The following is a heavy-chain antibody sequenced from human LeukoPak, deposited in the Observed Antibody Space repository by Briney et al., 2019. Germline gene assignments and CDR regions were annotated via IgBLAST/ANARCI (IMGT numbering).Heavy chain of an antibody. CDR1: GFTFSNYA. Sequence: GGSLRLSCAASGFTFSNYAMSWVRQAPGKGLEWVGFIRSKAYGGTTEYAASVKGRFTISRDDSKSIAYLQMNSLKTEDTAVYYCTRERGDWVDYWGQGTLVTVSS. CDR2: IRSKAYGGTT. J-gene: IGHJ4*02. CDR3: TRERGDWVDY. V-gene: IGHV3-49*04. D-gene: IGHD3-10*01.